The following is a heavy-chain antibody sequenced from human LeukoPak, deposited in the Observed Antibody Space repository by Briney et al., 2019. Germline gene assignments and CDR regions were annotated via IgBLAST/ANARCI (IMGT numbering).Heavy chain of an antibody. CDR1: GFTFSSYE. D-gene: IGHD3-22*01. CDR2: ISSSGSTM. J-gene: IGHJ5*02. Sequence: GGSLRLSCAASGFTFSSYEMNWVRQAPGKGLEWVSYISSSGSTMYYADSVKGRFTISRDNAKNSLYLQMNSLRAEDTAVYYCARAHYPYYYDSSGYSPWGQGTLVTVSS. V-gene: IGHV3-48*03. CDR3: ARAHYPYYYDSSGYSP.